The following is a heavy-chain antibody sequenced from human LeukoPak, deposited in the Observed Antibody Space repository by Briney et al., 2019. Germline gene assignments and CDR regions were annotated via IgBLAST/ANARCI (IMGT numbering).Heavy chain of an antibody. D-gene: IGHD2-2*01. J-gene: IGHJ4*02. CDR3: AKVNIVVVPAAIYGSDY. Sequence: PGGSLRLSCAASGFTFSSYAMSWVHQAPGKGLEWVSAISGSGGSTYYADSVKGRFTISRDNSKNTLYLQMNSLRAEDTAVYYCAKVNIVVVPAAIYGSDYWGQGTLVTVSS. V-gene: IGHV3-23*01. CDR1: GFTFSSYA. CDR2: ISGSGGST.